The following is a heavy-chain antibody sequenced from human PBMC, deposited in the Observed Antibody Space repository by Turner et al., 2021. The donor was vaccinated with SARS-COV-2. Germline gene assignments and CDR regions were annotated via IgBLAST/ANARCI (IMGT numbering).Heavy chain of an antibody. D-gene: IGHD6-19*01. CDR1: GFTFSSYA. J-gene: IGHJ4*02. Sequence: EVQLLESGGDLVQPGGSLRLSCAASGFTFSSYAMSWVRQAPGKGLEWVSNMKNDGRDASYADSVKGRFSISRDSAKNTLYLQMSTLRVEDTAVYYCAVYNSGRWVWGQGTLVTVSS. CDR3: AVYNSGRWV. V-gene: IGHV3-23*01. CDR2: MKNDGRDA.